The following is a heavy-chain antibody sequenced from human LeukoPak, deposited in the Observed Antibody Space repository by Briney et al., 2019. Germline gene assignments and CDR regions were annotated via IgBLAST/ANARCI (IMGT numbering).Heavy chain of an antibody. Sequence: ASVKVSCKASGYTFTGYYMHWVRQAPGQGLEWMGWINPNSGGTNYAQKFQGRVTMTRDTSISTAYMELSRLRSDDTAVYYCARGTCGGDCYRFDPWGQGTLVTVSS. J-gene: IGHJ5*02. D-gene: IGHD2-21*01. CDR1: GYTFTGYY. V-gene: IGHV1-2*02. CDR2: INPNSGGT. CDR3: ARGTCGGDCYRFDP.